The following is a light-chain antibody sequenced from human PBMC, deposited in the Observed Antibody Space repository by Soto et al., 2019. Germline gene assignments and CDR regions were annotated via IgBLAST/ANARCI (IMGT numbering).Light chain of an antibody. CDR1: QSVSNW. CDR2: EGS. J-gene: IGKJ1*01. Sequence: DIQMTQSPSALSASVGDRVTITCRASQSVSNWLAWYRQKPGEAPKLLIYEGSTLERGVPSRFSGSVSGTESTLNISSLQPDDFATFYCQQYDTYSLTFGHGNNVQVK. CDR3: QQYDTYSLT. V-gene: IGKV1-5*03.